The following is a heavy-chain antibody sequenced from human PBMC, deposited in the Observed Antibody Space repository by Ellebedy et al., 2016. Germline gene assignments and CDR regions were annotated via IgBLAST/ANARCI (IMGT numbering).Heavy chain of an antibody. CDR1: GYSFTSYW. CDR2: IYPGDSDT. V-gene: IGHV5-51*01. J-gene: IGHJ3*02. CDR3: AGSTLSRYGGGSYYGGSFPRLYHAFDI. D-gene: IGHD1-26*01. Sequence: GESLKISXKGSGYSFTSYWIGWVRQMPGKGLEWMGIIYPGDSDTRYSPSFQGQVTISADKSISTAYLQWSSLKASDTAMYYCAGSTLSRYGGGSYYGGSFPRLYHAFDIWGQGTMVTVSS.